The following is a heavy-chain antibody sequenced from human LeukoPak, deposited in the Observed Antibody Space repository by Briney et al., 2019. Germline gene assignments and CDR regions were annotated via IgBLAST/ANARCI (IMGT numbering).Heavy chain of an antibody. CDR1: GGSISSSSYY. D-gene: IGHD2-15*01. CDR3: ARRYCSGGSCPFDP. CDR2: IYYDGSS. Sequence: SETLSLTCTVSGGSISSSSYYWGWIRQPPGKGLEWIGTIYYDGSSYYNPSLKSRVTISVDTSKNQFSLRLRSVTAANTAVYHCARRYCSGGSCPFDPWGQGTLVTVS. V-gene: IGHV4-39*01. J-gene: IGHJ5*02.